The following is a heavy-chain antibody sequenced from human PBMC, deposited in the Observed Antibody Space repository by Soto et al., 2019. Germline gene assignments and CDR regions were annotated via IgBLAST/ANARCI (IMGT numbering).Heavy chain of an antibody. J-gene: IGHJ6*02. Sequence: GGSLRLSCAASGFTFSSYGMHWVRQAPGKGLEWVAVIWYDGSNKYYADSVKGRFTISRDNSKNTLSLQMNSLRAEDTAVYYCARDLGYCSGGSCYPAYGMDVWGQGTTVTVSS. CDR3: ARDLGYCSGGSCYPAYGMDV. V-gene: IGHV3-33*01. D-gene: IGHD2-15*01. CDR2: IWYDGSNK. CDR1: GFTFSSYG.